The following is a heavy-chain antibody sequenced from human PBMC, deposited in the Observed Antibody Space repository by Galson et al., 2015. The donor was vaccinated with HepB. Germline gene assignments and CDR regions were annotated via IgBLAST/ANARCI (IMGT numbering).Heavy chain of an antibody. CDR3: ARDLKNPYTPHHYYYYGMDV. CDR2: IWYDGSNK. CDR1: GFTFSSYG. V-gene: IGHV3-33*01. D-gene: IGHD1-14*01. J-gene: IGHJ6*02. Sequence: SLRLSCAASGFTFSSYGMHWVRQAPGKGLEWVAVIWYDGSNKYYADSVKGRFTISRDNSKNTLYLQMNSLRAEDTAVYYCARDLKNPYTPHHYYYYGMDVWGQGTTVTVSS.